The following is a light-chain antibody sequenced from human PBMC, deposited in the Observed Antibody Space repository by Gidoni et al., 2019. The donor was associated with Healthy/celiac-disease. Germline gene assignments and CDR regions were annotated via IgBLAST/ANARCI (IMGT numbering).Light chain of an antibody. J-gene: IGKJ3*01. CDR3: QQYGSSPPRGIT. CDR1: QSVSSSY. CDR2: GAS. Sequence: EIVLTQSPGTLSLSPGERATLSCRASQSVSSSYLAWYQQKPGQAPSLLIYGASSRATGIPDRFSGSGSVTDFTLTISRLEPEDFAVYYCQQYGSSPPRGITFGPGTKVDIK. V-gene: IGKV3-20*01.